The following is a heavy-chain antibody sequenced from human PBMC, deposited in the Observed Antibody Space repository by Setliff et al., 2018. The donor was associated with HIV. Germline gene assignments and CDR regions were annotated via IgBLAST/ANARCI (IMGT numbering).Heavy chain of an antibody. CDR3: ARLGSGWSDSYYYAMDV. V-gene: IGHV1-18*01. D-gene: IGHD6-19*01. Sequence: ASVKVSCKASGYTFTTFGISWVRQAPGQGLEWMGWISAYNGHTNYAQKFQGRVTMTTDTSTSTAYMELRSLRSDDTAVYYCARLGSGWSDSYYYAMDVWGQGTTVTV. CDR1: GYTFTTFG. J-gene: IGHJ6*02. CDR2: ISAYNGHT.